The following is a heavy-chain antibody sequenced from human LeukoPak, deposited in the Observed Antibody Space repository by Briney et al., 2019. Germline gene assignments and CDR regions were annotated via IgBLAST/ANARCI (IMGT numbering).Heavy chain of an antibody. CDR3: ARELWLSPRYYYYYMDV. V-gene: IGHV3-66*02. CDR1: GFTVSSNY. D-gene: IGHD6-19*01. Sequence: GGSLRPSCAASGFTVSSNYMSWVRQAPGKGLEWVSVIYSGGSTYYADSVKGRFTISRDNSKNTLYLQMNSLRAEDTAVYYCARELWLSPRYYYYYMDVWGKGTTVTISS. J-gene: IGHJ6*03. CDR2: IYSGGST.